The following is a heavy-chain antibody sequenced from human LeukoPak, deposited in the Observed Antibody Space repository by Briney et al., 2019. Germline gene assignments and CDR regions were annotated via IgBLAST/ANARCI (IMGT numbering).Heavy chain of an antibody. J-gene: IGHJ4*02. CDR3: ARDRGYSGYDFGY. V-gene: IGHV1-2*04. D-gene: IGHD5-12*01. Sequence: GASVTVSCKASGYTFTGYYMHWVRQAPGQGLEWMGWINPNSGGTNYAQKFQGWVTMTRDTSISTAYMELSRLRSDDTAVYYCARDRGYSGYDFGYWGQGTLVTVSS. CDR1: GYTFTGYY. CDR2: INPNSGGT.